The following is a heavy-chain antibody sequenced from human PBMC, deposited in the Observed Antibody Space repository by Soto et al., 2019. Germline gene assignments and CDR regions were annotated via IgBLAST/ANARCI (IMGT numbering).Heavy chain of an antibody. Sequence: GASVKVSCKASGGTFSSYAISWVRQAPGQGLEWMGGIIPIFGTANYAQKFQGRVTITADESTSTAYMELSSLRSEDTAVYYCARTNSGYDYGVAIHSWGQGTMVTVSS. V-gene: IGHV1-69*13. J-gene: IGHJ3*02. CDR3: ARTNSGYDYGVAIHS. CDR2: IIPIFGTA. CDR1: GGTFSSYA. D-gene: IGHD5-12*01.